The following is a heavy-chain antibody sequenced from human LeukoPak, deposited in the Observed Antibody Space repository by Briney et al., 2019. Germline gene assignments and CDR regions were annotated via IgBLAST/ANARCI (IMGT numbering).Heavy chain of an antibody. D-gene: IGHD7-27*01. Sequence: GGSLRLSCAASGFTFSSYSMNWVRQAPGKGLEWVSSISSSSSYIYYADSVKGRFTISRDNAKNSLYLQMNSLRAEDTAVYYCARDELGTQPSFDYWGQGTLVTVSS. CDR2: ISSSSSYI. CDR3: ARDELGTQPSFDY. CDR1: GFTFSSYS. V-gene: IGHV3-21*01. J-gene: IGHJ4*02.